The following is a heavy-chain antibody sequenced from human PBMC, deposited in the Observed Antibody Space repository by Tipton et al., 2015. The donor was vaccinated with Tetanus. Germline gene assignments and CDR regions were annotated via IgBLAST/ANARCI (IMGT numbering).Heavy chain of an antibody. V-gene: IGHV4-59*01. CDR1: GASISGYY. CDR3: ARGAYSYDSSGYYYLLDP. Sequence: LRLSCSVSGASISGYYWNWIRQVPGKGLEWIGYTHHSGNTNYNPSLSGRVTTSVDTSKNQFSLKMSSVTAADTAVYYCARGAYSYDSSGYYYLLDPWGQGTLVTVSS. D-gene: IGHD3-22*01. CDR2: THHSGNT. J-gene: IGHJ5*02.